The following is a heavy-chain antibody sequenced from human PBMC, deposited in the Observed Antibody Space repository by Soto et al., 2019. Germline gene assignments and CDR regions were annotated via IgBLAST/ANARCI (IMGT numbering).Heavy chain of an antibody. Sequence: QVQLVQSGAEVQKPGSSVKVSCKASGGTFSSYTISWVRQAPGQGLEWMGRIIPILGIANYAQKFQGRVTITADKSTSTAYMELSSLRCEDTVVYYCARGFSYGSEAKPHYYYYMDVWGKGTTVTVSS. D-gene: IGHD3-10*01. CDR1: GGTFSSYT. V-gene: IGHV1-69*02. CDR3: ARGFSYGSEAKPHYYYYMDV. J-gene: IGHJ6*03. CDR2: IIPILGIA.